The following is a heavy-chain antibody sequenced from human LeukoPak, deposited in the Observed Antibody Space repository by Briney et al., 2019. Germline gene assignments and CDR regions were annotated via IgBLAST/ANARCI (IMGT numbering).Heavy chain of an antibody. V-gene: IGHV3-30*18. CDR2: ISYDGSNK. Sequence: QTGGSLRLSCAASGFTFSSYGMHWVRQAPGKGLEWVAVISYDGSNKYYADSVKGRFTISRDNSKNTLYLQMNSLRAEDTAVYYCAKDRYSGVGGADGYWGQGTLVTVSS. J-gene: IGHJ4*02. D-gene: IGHD1-26*01. CDR3: AKDRYSGVGGADGY. CDR1: GFTFSSYG.